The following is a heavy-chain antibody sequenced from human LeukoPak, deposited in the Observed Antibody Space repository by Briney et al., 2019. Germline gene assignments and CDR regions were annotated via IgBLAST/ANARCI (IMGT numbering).Heavy chain of an antibody. CDR1: GYTFTSYD. Sequence: ASVKVPCKASGYTFTSYDINWVRQATGQGLEWMGWMNPNSGNTGYAQKFQGRVTITRNTSISTAYMELSSLRSEDTAVYYCARAGLVVVTAENFYYMDVWGKGTTVTVSS. CDR3: ARAGLVVVTAENFYYMDV. CDR2: MNPNSGNT. V-gene: IGHV1-8*03. D-gene: IGHD2-21*02. J-gene: IGHJ6*03.